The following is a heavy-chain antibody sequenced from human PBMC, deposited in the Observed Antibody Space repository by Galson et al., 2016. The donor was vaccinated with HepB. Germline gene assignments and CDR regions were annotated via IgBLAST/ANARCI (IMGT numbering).Heavy chain of an antibody. CDR3: ATDGRQFPRSSNDY. Sequence: SLRLSCAASGFIFSSYSMHWVRQAPGKGLEWVAVISDAGSDNFYAGSVKDRFTISRDNSKNTLYLQMNSLRAEDSAVYYCATDGRQFPRSSNDYWGQGTLVTVSS. D-gene: IGHD3-10*01. CDR1: GFIFSSYS. CDR2: ISDAGSDN. V-gene: IGHV3-30-3*01. J-gene: IGHJ4*02.